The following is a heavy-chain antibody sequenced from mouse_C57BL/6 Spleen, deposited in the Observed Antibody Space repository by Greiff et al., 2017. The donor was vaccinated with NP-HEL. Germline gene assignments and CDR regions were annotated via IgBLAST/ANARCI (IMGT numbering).Heavy chain of an antibody. CDR1: GYTFTSYD. CDR3: ARGGPAQEAWFAY. CDR2: IYPRDGST. Sequence: QVQLKESGPELVKPGASVKLSCKASGYTFTSYDINWVKQRPGQGLEWIGWIYPRDGSTKYNEKFKGKATLTVDTSSSTAYMELHSLTSEDSAVYFCARGGPAQEAWFAYWGQGTLVTVSA. V-gene: IGHV1-85*01. J-gene: IGHJ3*01. D-gene: IGHD3-2*02.